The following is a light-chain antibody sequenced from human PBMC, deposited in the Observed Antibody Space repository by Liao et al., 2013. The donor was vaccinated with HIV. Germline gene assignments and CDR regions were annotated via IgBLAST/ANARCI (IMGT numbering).Light chain of an antibody. CDR3: QVWDSSTDWV. Sequence: SYELTQPPSVSVSPGQTATITCSGDELGDKYASWYQQRPGQSPVLVIYQDTKRPSGIPERFSGSNSGNTATLTISRVEAGDEADYYCQVWDSSTDWVFGGGTNLAVL. J-gene: IGLJ3*02. CDR1: ELGDKY. V-gene: IGLV3-1*01. CDR2: QDT.